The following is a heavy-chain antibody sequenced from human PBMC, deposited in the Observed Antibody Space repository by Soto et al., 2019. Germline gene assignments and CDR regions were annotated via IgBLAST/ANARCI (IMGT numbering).Heavy chain of an antibody. CDR2: ISGSGGST. CDR1: GFTFSSYA. D-gene: IGHD6-19*01. V-gene: IGHV3-23*01. CDR3: AKDLRSGWFIGSFDY. Sequence: PGGSLRLSCAASGFTFSSYAMSWVRQAPGKGLEWVSAISGSGGSTYYADSVKGRFTISRDNSKNTLYLQMNSLRAEDTAVYYCAKDLRSGWFIGSFDYWGQGTLVTVSS. J-gene: IGHJ4*02.